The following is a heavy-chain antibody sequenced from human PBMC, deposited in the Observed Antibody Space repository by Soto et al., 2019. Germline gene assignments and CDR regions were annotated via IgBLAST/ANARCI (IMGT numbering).Heavy chain of an antibody. CDR1: GYTFNSYA. Sequence: ASVKVSCKASGYTFNSYAMHWARQAPGQRLEWMGWINAGNGNTKYSQKFQGRVTITRDTSASTAYMELSSLRSEDTAVYYCAREISSGWYPNFDYWGQGTLVTVSS. J-gene: IGHJ4*02. CDR2: INAGNGNT. D-gene: IGHD6-19*01. CDR3: AREISSGWYPNFDY. V-gene: IGHV1-3*01.